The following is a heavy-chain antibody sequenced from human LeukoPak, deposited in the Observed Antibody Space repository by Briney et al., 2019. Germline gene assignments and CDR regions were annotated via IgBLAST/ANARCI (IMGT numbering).Heavy chain of an antibody. CDR2: ITTGGSST. D-gene: IGHD6-19*01. Sequence: GGSLRLSCAASGFTFSAYAMAWVRQAPGKGLECVSHITTGGSSTFHADSVKGRFTISRDNAKNSPYLQMNSLRGEDTAVYYCARVRYDSGWYDYWGQGALVIVSS. CDR1: GFTFSAYA. J-gene: IGHJ4*02. CDR3: ARVRYDSGWYDY. V-gene: IGHV3-48*04.